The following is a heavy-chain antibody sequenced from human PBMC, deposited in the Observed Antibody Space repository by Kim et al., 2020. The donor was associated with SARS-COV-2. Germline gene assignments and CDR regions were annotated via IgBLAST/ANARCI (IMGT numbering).Heavy chain of an antibody. D-gene: IGHD3-3*01. Sequence: SLKSRVTISVDRSKNQFSLKLSSVTAADTAVYYCARSPYYDFWSGYYFDYWGQGTLVTVSS. V-gene: IGHV4-30-2*01. CDR3: ARSPYYDFWSGYYFDY. J-gene: IGHJ4*02.